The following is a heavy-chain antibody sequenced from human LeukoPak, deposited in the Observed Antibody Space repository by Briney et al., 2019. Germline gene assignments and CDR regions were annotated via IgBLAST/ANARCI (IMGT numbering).Heavy chain of an antibody. CDR3: VKGWGDY. CDR2: INNNGRET. CDR1: GFAFSTNG. Sequence: GVTLRLSCAASGFAFSTNGMSWVRQAPGKGLEWVSTINNNGRETYYADSVKGRFTISRGNSKNTLYLQMNSLRVDDTAVYFCVKGWGDYWGQGILVTVSS. V-gene: IGHV3-23*01. J-gene: IGHJ4*02. D-gene: IGHD7-27*01.